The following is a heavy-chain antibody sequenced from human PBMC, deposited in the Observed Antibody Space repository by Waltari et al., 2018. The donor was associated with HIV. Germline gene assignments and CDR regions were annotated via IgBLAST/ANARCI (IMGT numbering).Heavy chain of an antibody. Sequence: QLQLQESGPGLVKPSETLSLTCTVSGGSISSSSYYWGWLRQPPGRGLEWIGRINYSGPTYYNPALKRRVTISVDTSKNQFSLELSSGTAADTAVYYCASGDRSDIVVVPAYWFDPWGQGTLVTVSS. J-gene: IGHJ5*02. CDR2: INYSGPT. D-gene: IGHD2-2*01. CDR3: ASGDRSDIVVVPAYWFDP. V-gene: IGHV4-39*01. CDR1: GGSISSSSYY.